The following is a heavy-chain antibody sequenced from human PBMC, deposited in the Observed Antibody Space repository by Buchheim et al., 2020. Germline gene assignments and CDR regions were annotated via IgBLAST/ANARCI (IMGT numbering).Heavy chain of an antibody. Sequence: QVQLQQWGAGLLKPSETLSLTCAVYGGSFSGYYWSWIRQPPGKGLEWIGEINHSGSTNYNPSLKSRVTISVNTSKNQFSLKLSSVTAPDTAVYYCARGVPEIVVVPIYYYYGMDVWGQGTT. CDR1: GGSFSGYY. V-gene: IGHV4-34*01. CDR3: ARGVPEIVVVPIYYYYGMDV. D-gene: IGHD3-22*01. J-gene: IGHJ6*02. CDR2: INHSGST.